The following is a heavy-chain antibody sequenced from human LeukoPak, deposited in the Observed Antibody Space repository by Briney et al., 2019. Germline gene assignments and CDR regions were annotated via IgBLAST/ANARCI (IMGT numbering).Heavy chain of an antibody. CDR1: GFTFGSYE. V-gene: IGHV3-74*01. Sequence: GGSLRLSCVASGFTFGSYEMNWVRQAPGKGLVWVSRISTDGSSTFYADSVKGRFTVSRDNAKNTLYLQMDSLRAEDTAMYYCATGRGTPLGFWGQGALVTVSS. D-gene: IGHD1-26*01. CDR3: ATGRGTPLGF. J-gene: IGHJ4*02. CDR2: ISTDGSST.